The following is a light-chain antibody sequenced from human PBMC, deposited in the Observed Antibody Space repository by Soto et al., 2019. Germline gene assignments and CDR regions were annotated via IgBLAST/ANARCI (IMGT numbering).Light chain of an antibody. J-gene: IGKJ1*01. V-gene: IGKV1-9*01. CDR2: AAS. CDR3: QKYNSYSWK. CDR1: QGISSF. Sequence: IQLTQTPSSLSSSVVDRVTITCLASQGISSFLAWYQQKPGKAPKLLIYAASSLQSGVPSRFSGSGSGTEFTLTISSLQSDDFATYYCQKYNSYSWKFGQGTKVDIK.